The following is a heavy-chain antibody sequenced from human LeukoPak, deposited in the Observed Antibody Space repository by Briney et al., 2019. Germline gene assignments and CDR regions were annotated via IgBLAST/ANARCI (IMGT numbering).Heavy chain of an antibody. CDR2: ISYDGSNK. D-gene: IGHD3-10*01. Sequence: GGSLRLSCAASGFTFSTYAMHWVRQAPGKGLEWVAVISYDGSNKYYADSVKGRFTISRDNSKNTLYLQMNSLRAEDTAVYYCARDSGWGLPHAFDFWGQGTMITVSS. V-gene: IGHV3-30-3*01. J-gene: IGHJ3*01. CDR3: ARDSGWGLPHAFDF. CDR1: GFTFSTYA.